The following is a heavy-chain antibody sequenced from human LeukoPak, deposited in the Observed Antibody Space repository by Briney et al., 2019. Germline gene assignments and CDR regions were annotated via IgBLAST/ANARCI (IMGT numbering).Heavy chain of an antibody. CDR2: IIPIFGTA. CDR3: ARFHGSWYLLQRRNWFDP. D-gene: IGHD6-13*01. Sequence: SVKVSCKASGGTLSSYAISWVRQAPGQGLEWMGGIIPIFGTANYAQKFQGRVTITADESTSTAYMELSSLRSEDTAVYYCARFHGSWYLLQRRNWFDPWGQGTLVTVSS. CDR1: GGTLSSYA. J-gene: IGHJ5*02. V-gene: IGHV1-69*13.